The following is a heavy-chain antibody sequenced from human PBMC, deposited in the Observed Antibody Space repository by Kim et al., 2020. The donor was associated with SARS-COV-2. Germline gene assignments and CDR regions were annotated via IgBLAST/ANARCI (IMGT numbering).Heavy chain of an antibody. CDR2: IYYSGST. J-gene: IGHJ4*01. Sequence: SETLSLTCTVSGGSISSSSYYWGWIRQPPGKGLEWNGSIYYSGSTYYNPSLKSRVTISVDTSKNQFSLKLSSVTAADTAVYYCARRTGYSTSWVFDYWV. D-gene: IGHD6-13*01. CDR1: GGSISSSSYY. V-gene: IGHV4-39*01. CDR3: ARRTGYSTSWVFDY.